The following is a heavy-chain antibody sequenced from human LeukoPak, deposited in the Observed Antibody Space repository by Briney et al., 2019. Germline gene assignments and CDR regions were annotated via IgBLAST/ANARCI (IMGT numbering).Heavy chain of an antibody. J-gene: IGHJ6*03. CDR1: GFTFSSYS. CDR3: ARPVGYYYYYMDV. Sequence: PGGSLRLSCAASGFTFSSYSMNWVRQAPGKGLEWVSYISSSGSTIYYADSVKGRFTISRDNAKNSLYLQMNSLRAEDTAVYYCARPVGYYYYYMDVWGKGTTVTVSS. V-gene: IGHV3-48*04. CDR2: ISSSGSTI. D-gene: IGHD1-26*01.